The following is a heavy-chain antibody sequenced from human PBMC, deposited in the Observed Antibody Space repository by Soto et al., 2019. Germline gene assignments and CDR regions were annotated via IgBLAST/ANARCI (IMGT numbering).Heavy chain of an antibody. CDR3: ARRASSSWYFDY. V-gene: IGHV4-4*02. CDR1: GGSISSSNW. J-gene: IGHJ4*02. CDR2: IYHSGST. Sequence: SETLSLTCAVSGGSISSSNWWSWVRQPPGKGLEWIGEIYHSGSTNYNPSLKSRVTISVDTSKNQFSLKLSSVTAADTAVYYCARRASSSWYFDYWGQGTLVTVSS. D-gene: IGHD6-13*01.